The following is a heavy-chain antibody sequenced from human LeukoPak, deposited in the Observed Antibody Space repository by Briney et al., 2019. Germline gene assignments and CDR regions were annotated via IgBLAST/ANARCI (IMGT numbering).Heavy chain of an antibody. V-gene: IGHV4-34*01. CDR1: GGSFSGYY. Sequence: SETLSLTCAVYGGSFSGYYWSWIRQPPGKGLEWIGEINHSGSTYYNPSLKSRVTISVDTSKNQFSLKLSSVTAADTAVYYCARRKGSTGRAYGMDVWGQGTTVTVSS. D-gene: IGHD2-2*01. J-gene: IGHJ6*02. CDR3: ARRKGSTGRAYGMDV. CDR2: INHSGST.